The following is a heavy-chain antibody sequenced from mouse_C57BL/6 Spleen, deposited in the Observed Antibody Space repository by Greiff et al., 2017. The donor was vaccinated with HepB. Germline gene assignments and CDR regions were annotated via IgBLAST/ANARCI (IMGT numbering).Heavy chain of an antibody. V-gene: IGHV7-3*01. CDR2: IRNKANGYTT. CDR1: GFTFTDYY. Sequence: EVNVVESGGGLVQPGGSLSLSCAASGFTFTDYYMSWVRQPPGKALEWLGFIRNKANGYTTEYSASVKGRFTISRDNSQSILYLQMNALRAEDSATYYCARYMGPYYFDYWGQGTTLTVSS. CDR3: ARYMGPYYFDY. J-gene: IGHJ2*01.